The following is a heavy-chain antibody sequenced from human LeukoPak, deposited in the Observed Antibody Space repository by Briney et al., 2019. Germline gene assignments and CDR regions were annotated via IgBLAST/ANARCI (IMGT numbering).Heavy chain of an antibody. Sequence: GASVKVSCKASGYTFTSYDINWVRQATGQGLEWMGWMNPNSGNTGYAQKFQGRVTMTRNTSISTAYMELSSLRSEDTAVCYCARDGKGYCSGGSCYYGMDVWGQGTTVTVSS. CDR2: MNPNSGNT. CDR3: ARDGKGYCSGGSCYYGMDV. J-gene: IGHJ6*02. V-gene: IGHV1-8*01. D-gene: IGHD2-15*01. CDR1: GYTFTSYD.